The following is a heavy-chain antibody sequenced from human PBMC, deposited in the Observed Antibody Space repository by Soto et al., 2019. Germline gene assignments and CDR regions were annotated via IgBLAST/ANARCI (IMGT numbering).Heavy chain of an antibody. D-gene: IGHD3-10*01. Sequence: ASVKVSCKSSGFTFTSYAIHWLRQAPGQRPQWMGWINGGSGNTKYSQDFQGRVTFTRDTFATTAYLELSSLRSEDTAVYYCAIVPPWGNSAGDYYIQHYDSWGQGTPVTVSS. V-gene: IGHV1-3*01. J-gene: IGHJ4*02. CDR3: AIVPPWGNSAGDYYIQHYDS. CDR2: INGGSGNT. CDR1: GFTFTSYA.